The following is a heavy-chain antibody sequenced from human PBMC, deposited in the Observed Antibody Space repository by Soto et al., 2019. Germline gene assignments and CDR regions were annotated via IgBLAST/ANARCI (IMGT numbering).Heavy chain of an antibody. CDR1: GYSFTSNW. CDR2: IDPSDFYT. Sequence: GESLKISCEGSGYSFTSNWITWVRQMPGKGLEWMGRIDPSDFYTKYSPSFQGHVTISVDKSTTTAYLQWSSLEASDTAMYYCGRLTSYDFSRVDVWGHGTTVTVSS. CDR3: GRLTSYDFSRVDV. D-gene: IGHD3-3*01. J-gene: IGHJ6*02. V-gene: IGHV5-10-1*01.